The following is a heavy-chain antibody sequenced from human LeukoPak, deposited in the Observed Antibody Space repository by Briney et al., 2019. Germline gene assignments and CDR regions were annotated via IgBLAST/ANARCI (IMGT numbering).Heavy chain of an antibody. Sequence: QSGGSLRLSCAASGFTFSSYAMHWVRQAPGKGLEWVAIIWYDGSNKYYADSVKGRITISRDNSKNTLYLQMNSLRAEDTAVYYCATVRGCGGDCYYIDYWGQGTLVTVSS. J-gene: IGHJ4*02. V-gene: IGHV3-33*08. CDR2: IWYDGSNK. CDR1: GFTFSSYA. D-gene: IGHD2-21*02. CDR3: ATVRGCGGDCYYIDY.